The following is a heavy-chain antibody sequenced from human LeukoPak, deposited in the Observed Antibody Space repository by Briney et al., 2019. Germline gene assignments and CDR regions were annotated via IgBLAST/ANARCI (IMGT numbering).Heavy chain of an antibody. CDR2: IYYGGST. Sequence: SETLSLTCTVSGVSIAYYYWGWIRQSPGKGLEWIGTIYYGGSTYYNPSLKNRVTISVDTSKNQFSLKVSSLTAADTAVYYCATLYGGYGYFDYWGQGTLVTVSS. CDR3: ATLYGGYGYFDY. J-gene: IGHJ4*02. V-gene: IGHV4-39*01. D-gene: IGHD5-12*01. CDR1: GVSIAYYY.